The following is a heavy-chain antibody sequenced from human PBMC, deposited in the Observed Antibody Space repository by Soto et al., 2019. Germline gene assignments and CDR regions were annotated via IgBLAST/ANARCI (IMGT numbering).Heavy chain of an antibody. Sequence: GGSLRLSCAASGFTFSSYGMHWVRQAPGKGLEWVAVIWYDGSNKYYADSVKGRFTISRDNSKNTLYLQMNSLRAEDTAVYYCARELDTAMVMEGPSYDYWGQGTLVTVSS. V-gene: IGHV3-33*01. CDR2: IWYDGSNK. CDR3: ARELDTAMVMEGPSYDY. D-gene: IGHD5-18*01. CDR1: GFTFSSYG. J-gene: IGHJ4*02.